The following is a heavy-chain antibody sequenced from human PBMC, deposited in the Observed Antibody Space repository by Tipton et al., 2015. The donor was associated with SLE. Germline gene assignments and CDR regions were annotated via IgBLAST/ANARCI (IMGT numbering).Heavy chain of an antibody. J-gene: IGHJ4*02. Sequence: TLSLTCTVSGGSIGPYYWHWIRQSPGKALEWIGYIYFDGNSNGRGNYNPSLKSRVTMSVDPSKMQFSLNLNSVTAADTALYYCARNKAVAGTVIEYWGPGTLVTVSS. CDR3: ARNKAVAGTVIEY. V-gene: IGHV4-59*01. CDR2: IYFDGNSNGRG. D-gene: IGHD6-19*01. CDR1: GGSIGPYY.